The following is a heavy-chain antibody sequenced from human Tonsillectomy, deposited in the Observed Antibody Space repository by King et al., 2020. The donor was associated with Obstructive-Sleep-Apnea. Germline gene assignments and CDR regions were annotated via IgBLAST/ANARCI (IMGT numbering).Heavy chain of an antibody. CDR3: ARDRVGRDGYNRFDY. V-gene: IGHV4-59*01. CDR2: ISYSGST. CDR1: GGSINSYY. D-gene: IGHD5-24*01. J-gene: IGHJ4*02. Sequence: QLQESGPGLVKPSETLSLNCTVSGGSINSYYWSWIRQTPGKGQECIVYISYSGSTNYNPSLKSRATISVDTSKNQFSLKLSSVTAADTAVYYCARDRVGRDGYNRFDYWGQGTLVTVSS.